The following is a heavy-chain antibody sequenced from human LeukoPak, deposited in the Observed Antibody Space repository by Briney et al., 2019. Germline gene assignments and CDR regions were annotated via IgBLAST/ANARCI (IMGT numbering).Heavy chain of an antibody. CDR1: GFTFSSYA. J-gene: IGHJ6*02. CDR3: AKVARIAVAGTDYYYGMDV. V-gene: IGHV3-23*01. CDR2: ISGSGGST. D-gene: IGHD6-19*01. Sequence: GGSLRLSCAASGFTFSSYAMSWVRQAPGKGLEWVSAISGSGGSTYYADSVKGRFSISRDNSKNTLYLQMNSLRAEDTAVYYCAKVARIAVAGTDYYYGMDVWGQGTTVTVFS.